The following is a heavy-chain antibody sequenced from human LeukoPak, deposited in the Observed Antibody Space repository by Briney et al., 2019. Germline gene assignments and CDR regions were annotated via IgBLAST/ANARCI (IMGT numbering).Heavy chain of an antibody. V-gene: IGHV3-33*01. D-gene: IGHD2-2*02. CDR1: GFTFRNYG. CDR2: IWYDGTKN. CDR3: ARAPYTTGRSFYFDS. J-gene: IGHJ4*02. Sequence: PGRSLRLSCAASGFTFRNYGMHWVRQAPGKGLEWVAIIWYDGTKNYYADSVKGRFTISRDNFNNMLYLEMNSLRAEDTALYYCARAPYTTGRSFYFDSWGQGTLVTVSS.